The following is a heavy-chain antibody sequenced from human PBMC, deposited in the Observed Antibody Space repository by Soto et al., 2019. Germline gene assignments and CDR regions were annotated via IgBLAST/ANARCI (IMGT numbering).Heavy chain of an antibody. V-gene: IGHV4-4*07. CDR1: GGSISSYY. CDR2: IYTSGST. Sequence: SETMSLTCTVSGGSISSYYWSWIRQPAGKGLEWIGRIYTSGSTNYNPSLKSRVTMSVDTSKNQFSLKLSSVTAADTAVYYCARAPYYYDSSGYWPDYYYYGMDVWGQGTTVTVSS. CDR3: ARAPYYYDSSGYWPDYYYYGMDV. D-gene: IGHD3-22*01. J-gene: IGHJ6*02.